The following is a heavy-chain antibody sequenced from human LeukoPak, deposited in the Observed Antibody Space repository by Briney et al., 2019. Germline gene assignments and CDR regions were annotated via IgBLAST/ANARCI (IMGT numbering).Heavy chain of an antibody. Sequence: PGRSLRLSCAASGFTFDAYAMRWVRQAPGKGLEWVSLINKDGSATYYADSVKGRFTISRDNSKNSLYLQMNSLRSEDTALYYCATWAFYHSLDVWGQGTTVTVSS. CDR1: GFTFDAYA. CDR2: INKDGSAT. V-gene: IGHV3-43*02. D-gene: IGHD1-26*01. J-gene: IGHJ6*02. CDR3: ATWAFYHSLDV.